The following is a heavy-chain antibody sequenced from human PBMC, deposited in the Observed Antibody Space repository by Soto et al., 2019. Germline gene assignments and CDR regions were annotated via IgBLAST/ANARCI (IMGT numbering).Heavy chain of an antibody. CDR2: IIPIFGTA. CDR1: GGTFSSYA. J-gene: IGHJ6*02. Sequence: SVKVSCKASGGTFSSYAISWVRQAPGQGLEWMGGIIPIFGTANYAQKFQGRVTMTRDTSTSTVYMELSSLRSEDTAVYYCATVGWELPYYYYGMDVWGQGTTVTVSS. CDR3: ATVGWELPYYYYGMDV. D-gene: IGHD1-26*01. V-gene: IGHV1-69*05.